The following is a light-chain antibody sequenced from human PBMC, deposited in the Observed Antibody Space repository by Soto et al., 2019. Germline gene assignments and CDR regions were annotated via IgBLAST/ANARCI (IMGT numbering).Light chain of an antibody. V-gene: IGKV1-5*01. CDR1: QRISSW. J-gene: IGKJ2*01. CDR3: QQYNSRYT. CDR2: DAS. Sequence: DIQMTQSPSTLSASVGDRVTITCRASQRISSWLAWYQQKPGKAPKLLIYDASSLESGVPSRFSGSGSGTEFTLTISSLQPDDFTTYYCQQYNSRYTFGQGTKLEIK.